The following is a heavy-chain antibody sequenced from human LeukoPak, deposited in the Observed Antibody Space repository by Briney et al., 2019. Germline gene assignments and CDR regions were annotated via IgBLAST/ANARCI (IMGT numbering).Heavy chain of an antibody. D-gene: IGHD3-9*01. CDR3: AREDNYDILTGYLD. V-gene: IGHV4-30-4*01. J-gene: IGHJ4*02. Sequence: PSETLSLTCTVSGGSISSGDYYWSWIRQPPGKGLEWIGYIYYSGSTYYNPSLKSRVTISVDTSKNQFSLKLSSVTAAGTAVYYCAREDNYDILTGYLDWGQGTLVIVSS. CDR2: IYYSGST. CDR1: GGSISSGDYY.